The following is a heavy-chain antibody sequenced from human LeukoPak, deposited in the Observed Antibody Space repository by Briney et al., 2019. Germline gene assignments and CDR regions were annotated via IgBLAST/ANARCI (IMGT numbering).Heavy chain of an antibody. CDR1: GFTFSSYS. Sequence: PGGSLRLSCAASGFTFSSYSMNWVRQAPGKGLEWVSSIGSSSSYIYYADSVKGRFTISRDNAKNSLYLQMNSLRAEDTAVYYCAREIVGAWYDAFDIWGQGTMVTVSS. CDR2: IGSSSSYI. CDR3: AREIVGAWYDAFDI. D-gene: IGHD1-26*01. V-gene: IGHV3-21*01. J-gene: IGHJ3*02.